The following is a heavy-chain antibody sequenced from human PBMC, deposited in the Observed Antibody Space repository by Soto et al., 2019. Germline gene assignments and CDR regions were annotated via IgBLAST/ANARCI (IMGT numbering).Heavy chain of an antibody. Sequence: PGGSVRLSCAASGFSFSNYAMDWVRQAPGKGLEWVAVISYDGSNKYFADSVKGRFTISRDNSKNTLYLQMNGLRPEDTAVYYCATTLTSYYYFDYWGQGTLVTVS. CDR2: ISYDGSNK. V-gene: IGHV3-30-3*01. CDR1: GFSFSNYA. CDR3: ATTLTSYYYFDY. D-gene: IGHD1-26*01. J-gene: IGHJ4*02.